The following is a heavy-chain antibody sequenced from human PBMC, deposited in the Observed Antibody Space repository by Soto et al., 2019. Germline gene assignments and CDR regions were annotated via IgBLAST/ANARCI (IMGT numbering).Heavy chain of an antibody. D-gene: IGHD3-22*01. CDR1: GGTFSSYA. Sequence: SVKVSCKASGGTFSSYAISWVRQASGQGLEWMGGIIPIFGTANYAQKFQGRVTITADKSTSTAYMELSSLRSEDTAVYYCARAQNYYDSSGYYIGLDAFDIWGQGTMVTVSS. CDR3: ARAQNYYDSSGYYIGLDAFDI. CDR2: IIPIFGTA. J-gene: IGHJ3*02. V-gene: IGHV1-69*06.